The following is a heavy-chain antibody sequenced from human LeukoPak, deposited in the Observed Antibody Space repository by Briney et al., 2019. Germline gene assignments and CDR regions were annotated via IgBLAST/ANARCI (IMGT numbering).Heavy chain of an antibody. CDR1: GFTFSSYA. CDR3: AKTLGQPSVGYYYYGMDV. Sequence: GGSLRLSCAASGFTFSSYAMSWVRQAPGKGLEWVSAISGSGGSTYYADSVKGRFTISRDNSKNTLYLQMNSLRAEDTAVYYCAKTLGQPSVGYYYYGMDVWGKGTTVTVSS. V-gene: IGHV3-23*01. CDR2: ISGSGGST. D-gene: IGHD2-2*01. J-gene: IGHJ6*04.